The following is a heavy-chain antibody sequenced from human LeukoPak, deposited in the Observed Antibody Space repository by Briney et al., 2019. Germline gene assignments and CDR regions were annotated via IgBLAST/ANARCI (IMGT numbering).Heavy chain of an antibody. V-gene: IGHV3-21*01. Sequence: GGSLRLSCAASGFTFSSYSMNWVRQAPGKGLEWVSSISSSSSYIYYADSVKGRFTISRDNAKNSLYLQMNSLRAEDTAVYYCAREGYSSNHFDYWGQGTLVTVSS. J-gene: IGHJ4*02. D-gene: IGHD6-13*01. CDR1: GFTFSSYS. CDR3: AREGYSSNHFDY. CDR2: ISSSSSYI.